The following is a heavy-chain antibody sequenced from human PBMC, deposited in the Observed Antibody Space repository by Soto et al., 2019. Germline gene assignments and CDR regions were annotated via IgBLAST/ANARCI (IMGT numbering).Heavy chain of an antibody. V-gene: IGHV1-3*01. CDR1: GYTFTSYA. Sequence: GASVKVSCKVSGYTFTSYAMHWVRQAPGQRLEWMGWINAGNGNTKYSQKFQGRVPITRDTSASTAYMELSSLRSEDTAVYYCASEYCCGCGCPLYDGMDVWGQGYRVTVSS. CDR2: INAGNGNT. J-gene: IGHJ6*02. CDR3: ASEYCCGCGCPLYDGMDV. D-gene: IGHD2-15*01.